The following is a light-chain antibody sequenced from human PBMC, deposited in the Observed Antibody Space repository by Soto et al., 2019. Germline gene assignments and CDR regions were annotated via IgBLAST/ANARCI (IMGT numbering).Light chain of an antibody. CDR1: QSVSSY. Sequence: VMTQSAAILFVSPWETATITCRASQSVSSYLAWYQQKPGQAPRLLIYDASNRATGIPARFSGSGSGTDFTLTISSLEPEDFAVYYCQQRSNWPPLTGGGGTKVENK. J-gene: IGKJ4*01. V-gene: IGKV3-11*01. CDR3: QQRSNWPPLT. CDR2: DAS.